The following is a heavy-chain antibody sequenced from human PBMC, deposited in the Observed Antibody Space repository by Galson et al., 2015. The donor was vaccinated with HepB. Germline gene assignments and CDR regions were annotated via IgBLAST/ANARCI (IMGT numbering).Heavy chain of an antibody. CDR1: GGTFSSYA. Sequence: SVKVSCKASGGTFSSYAISWVRQAPGQGLEWMGGIIPIFGTTNYAQKFQGRVTITADESTSTAYMELSSLRSEDTAVYYCASLTYYDILTGYYRRSEIDYWGQGTLVTASS. CDR2: IIPIFGTT. D-gene: IGHD3-9*01. CDR3: ASLTYYDILTGYYRRSEIDY. V-gene: IGHV1-69*13. J-gene: IGHJ4*02.